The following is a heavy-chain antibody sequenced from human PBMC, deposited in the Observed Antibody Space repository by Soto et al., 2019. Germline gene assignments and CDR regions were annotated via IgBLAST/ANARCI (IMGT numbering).Heavy chain of an antibody. CDR3: ARGRDVGVVVAAVEYFQH. CDR2: INHSGST. D-gene: IGHD2-15*01. V-gene: IGHV4-34*01. Sequence: SETLSLTCAVYGGSFSGYYWSWIRQPPGKGLEWIGEINHSGSTNYNPSLKSRVTISVDTSKNQFSLKLSSVTAADTAVYYCARGRDVGVVVAAVEYFQHWGQGTLVTVSS. J-gene: IGHJ1*01. CDR1: GGSFSGYY.